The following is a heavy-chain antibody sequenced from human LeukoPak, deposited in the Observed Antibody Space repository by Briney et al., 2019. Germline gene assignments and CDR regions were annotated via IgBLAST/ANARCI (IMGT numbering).Heavy chain of an antibody. V-gene: IGHV4-39*07. CDR2: IHYSGST. J-gene: IGHJ4*02. D-gene: IGHD3-10*01. Sequence: SETLSLTCTVSGGSISSSSYYWGWIRQPPGKGLEWIGNIHYSGSTHYNPSLKSRVTISVDTSKNQFSLKLSSVTAADTAVYYCARSYGSGSYYDYWGQGTLVTVSS. CDR1: GGSISSSSYY. CDR3: ARSYGSGSYYDY.